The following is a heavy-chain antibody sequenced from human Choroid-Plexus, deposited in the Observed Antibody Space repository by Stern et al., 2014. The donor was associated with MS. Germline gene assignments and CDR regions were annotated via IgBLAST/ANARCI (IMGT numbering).Heavy chain of an antibody. D-gene: IGHD2/OR15-2a*01. CDR1: GFTFGSCA. J-gene: IGHJ5*02. CDR2: VSYDGSNK. V-gene: IGHV3-30*18. CDR3: AKDRQYLTYFFDH. Sequence: VQLVESGGGVVQPGRPLRLSCVASGFTFGSCAMHWVRQAPGKGLEWVAGVSYDGSNKYYADSVKGRFTISRDNSQNTLYMQMSSXXXXDTAVYYCAKDRQYLTYFFDHWGQGSLVTVXS.